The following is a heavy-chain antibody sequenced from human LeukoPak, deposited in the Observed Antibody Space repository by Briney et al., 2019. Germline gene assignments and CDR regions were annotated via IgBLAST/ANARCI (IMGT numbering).Heavy chain of an antibody. Sequence: PSETLSLTCTVSGGSISSGSYYWSWIRQPAGKGLEWIGRIYTSGSTNYNPSLKSRVTISVDTSKNQFSLKLSSVTATDTAVYYCARGNFFCSGGSCTSAFDIWGQGTMVTVSS. J-gene: IGHJ3*02. D-gene: IGHD2-15*01. CDR3: ARGNFFCSGGSCTSAFDI. CDR1: GGSISSGSYY. CDR2: IYTSGST. V-gene: IGHV4-61*02.